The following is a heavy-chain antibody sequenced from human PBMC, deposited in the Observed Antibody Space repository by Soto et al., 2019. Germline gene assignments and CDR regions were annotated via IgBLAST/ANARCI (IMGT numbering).Heavy chain of an antibody. J-gene: IGHJ6*02. V-gene: IGHV3-33*01. CDR1: GFTFSSYG. CDR2: IWYDGSNK. CDR3: AREMVVPAAPGDYYYYGMDV. Sequence: GGSLRLSCAAPGFTFSSYGMHWVRQAPGKGLEWVAVIWYDGSNKYYADSVKGRFTISRDNSKNTLYLQMNSLRAEDTAVYYCAREMVVPAAPGDYYYYGMDVWGQGTTVTVSS. D-gene: IGHD2-2*01.